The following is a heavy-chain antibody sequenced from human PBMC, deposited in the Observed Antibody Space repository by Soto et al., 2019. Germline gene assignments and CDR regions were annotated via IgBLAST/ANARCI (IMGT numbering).Heavy chain of an antibody. CDR1: GFTFSSYA. D-gene: IGHD2-15*01. CDR3: ANSKLGYCSGCSCGAFDI. V-gene: IGHV3-23*01. CDR2: ISGSGGST. J-gene: IGHJ3*02. Sequence: EVQLLESGGGLVQPGGSLRLSCAASGFTFSSYAMSWVRQAPGKGLEWVSAISGSGGSTYYADSVKGRFTISRDNSKNTLYLQMNSLRAEDTAVYYCANSKLGYCSGCSCGAFDIWGQGTMVTVSS.